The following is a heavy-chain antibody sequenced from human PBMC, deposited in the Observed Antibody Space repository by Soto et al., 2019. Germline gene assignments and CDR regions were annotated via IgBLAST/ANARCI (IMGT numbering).Heavy chain of an antibody. V-gene: IGHV3-21*01. CDR2: ISSSSSYI. Sequence: PGGSLSLSCAASGFTFSSYSMNWVRQAPGKGLEWVSSISSSSSYIYYADSVKGRFTISRDNSKNTLYLQMNSLRAEDTAVYYCAKNGDDFWSGSVYCGMDVWGQGTTVTVSS. CDR3: AKNGDDFWSGSVYCGMDV. D-gene: IGHD3-3*01. CDR1: GFTFSSYS. J-gene: IGHJ6*02.